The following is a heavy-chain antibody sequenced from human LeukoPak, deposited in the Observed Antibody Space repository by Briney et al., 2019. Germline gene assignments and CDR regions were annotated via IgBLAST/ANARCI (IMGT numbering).Heavy chain of an antibody. V-gene: IGHV3-73*01. J-gene: IGHJ4*02. Sequence: GGSLKLSCAASGFTFSGSAMHWVRQASGKGLEWVGRIRSKANSYATAYAASVKGRFTISRDDSKNTACLQMNSLKTEDTAVYYCTRRVSGYDSIYDYWGQGTLVTVSS. D-gene: IGHD5-12*01. CDR3: TRRVSGYDSIYDY. CDR1: GFTFSGSA. CDR2: IRSKANSYAT.